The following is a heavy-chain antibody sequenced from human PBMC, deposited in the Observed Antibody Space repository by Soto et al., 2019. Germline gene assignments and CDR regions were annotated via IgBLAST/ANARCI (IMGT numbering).Heavy chain of an antibody. CDR1: GGSVSSGSYY. CDR2: LYYSGNT. J-gene: IGHJ4*02. D-gene: IGHD1-7*01. Sequence: QVQLQESGPGLVKPSETLSLTCTVSGGSVSSGSYYWSWIRKPPGKGLEWIGYLYYSGNTNYNPSLKRRVTILVDTSKNQFSLKLSSVTVADKAVYYCARVPTGTTWVTSEYLGQGTLVTVSS. V-gene: IGHV4-61*01. CDR3: ARVPTGTTWVTSEY.